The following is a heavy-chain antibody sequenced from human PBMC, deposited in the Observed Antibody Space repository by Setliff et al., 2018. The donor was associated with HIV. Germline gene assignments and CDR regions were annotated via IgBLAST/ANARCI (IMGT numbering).Heavy chain of an antibody. Sequence: GGSLRLSCAASGFTFSSYSMNWVRQAPGKGLEWVSYISSSSSTIYYADSGKGRFTISRDNDKNSLYLQMNSLRAEDTAVYYCAKGVRATHGYYFDYWGPGTLVTVSS. D-gene: IGHD2-21*01. CDR2: ISSSSSTI. V-gene: IGHV3-48*04. CDR1: GFTFSSYS. CDR3: AKGVRATHGYYFDY. J-gene: IGHJ4*02.